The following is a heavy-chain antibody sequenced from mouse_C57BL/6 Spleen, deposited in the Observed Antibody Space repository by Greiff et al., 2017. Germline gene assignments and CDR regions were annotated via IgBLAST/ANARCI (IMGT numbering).Heavy chain of an antibody. CDR3: ARASNYEYFDV. CDR1: GYTFTRYG. D-gene: IGHD2-5*01. Sequence: QVQLQQSGAELARPGASVKLSCKASGYTFTRYGMSWVKQRTGQGLEWIGEIYPRSGNTYYNEKFKGKATLTADKSSSTAYMELRILTSEDSAVYFCARASNYEYFDVWGTGTTVTVSS. J-gene: IGHJ1*03. V-gene: IGHV1-81*01. CDR2: IYPRSGNT.